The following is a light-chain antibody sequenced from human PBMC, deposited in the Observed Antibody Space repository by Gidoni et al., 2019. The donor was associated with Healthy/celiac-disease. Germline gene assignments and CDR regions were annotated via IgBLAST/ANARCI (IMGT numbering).Light chain of an antibody. J-gene: IGKJ2*01. CDR3: QQSYSTPPT. CDR1: QSISSY. Sequence: DIQMTQSPSSLSASVGDRVTITCRASQSISSYLNWYQQKPGKAPKLLIYAASSLQSGVPSRFSGSGSGTDFTLTISSLQPEEFATYYCQQSYSTPPTFGQXTKLEIK. V-gene: IGKV1-39*01. CDR2: AAS.